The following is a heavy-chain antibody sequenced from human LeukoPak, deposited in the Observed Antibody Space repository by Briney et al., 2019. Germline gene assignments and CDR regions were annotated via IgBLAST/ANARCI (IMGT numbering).Heavy chain of an antibody. D-gene: IGHD3-10*01. Sequence: GASVKVSCKASGYTFTSYGISWVRQAPGQGLEWMGWISAYNGNTNYAQKLQGRVTMTTDTSTSTAYMELRSLRSDDTAVYYCARDLDHYGSGSSDYWGQGTLVTVSS. V-gene: IGHV1-18*01. CDR1: GYTFTSYG. CDR2: ISAYNGNT. CDR3: ARDLDHYGSGSSDY. J-gene: IGHJ4*02.